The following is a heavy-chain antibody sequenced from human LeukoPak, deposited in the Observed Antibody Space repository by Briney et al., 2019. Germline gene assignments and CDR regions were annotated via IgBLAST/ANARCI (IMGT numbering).Heavy chain of an antibody. D-gene: IGHD3-10*01. J-gene: IGHJ4*02. CDR3: AKTPSPAFYYVSGSLPWSDY. CDR2: LSGSGGTT. Sequence: GGSLRLSCAASGFTLTNYAMTWVRQAPGKGLEWVSALSGSGGTTYYADSVKGRFTISRDNSKNTLYLQMNSLRAEDTAIYYCAKTPSPAFYYVSGSLPWSDYWGQGTLVTVSS. V-gene: IGHV3-23*01. CDR1: GFTLTNYA.